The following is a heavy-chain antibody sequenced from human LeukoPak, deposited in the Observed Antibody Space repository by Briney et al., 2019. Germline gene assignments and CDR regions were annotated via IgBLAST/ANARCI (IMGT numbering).Heavy chain of an antibody. CDR2: IYPGDSDT. V-gene: IGHV5-51*01. D-gene: IGHD3-22*01. CDR3: ARRGYDSSGYRDAFDI. Sequence: GESLKISCRGSGYSFTSYWIGWVRQMPGKGLEWMGIIYPGDSDTTYSPSFQGQVTISADKSISTAYLQWSSLKASDTAMYYCARRGYDSSGYRDAFDIWGQGTMVTVSS. CDR1: GYSFTSYW. J-gene: IGHJ3*02.